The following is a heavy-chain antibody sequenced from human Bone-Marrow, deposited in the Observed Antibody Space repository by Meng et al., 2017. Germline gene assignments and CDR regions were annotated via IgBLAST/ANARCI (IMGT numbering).Heavy chain of an antibody. V-gene: IGHV1-18*01. Sequence: ASAKITCNASGYTFTSYGISCVRQAPGQGLEWMGWISAYNGNTNYAQKLQGRVTMTTDTSTSTAYTQLRSLRSDDTAVYYCARGLLWFGEYLYGMDVWGQGTTVTVSS. J-gene: IGHJ6*02. D-gene: IGHD3-10*01. CDR1: GYTFTSYG. CDR2: ISAYNGNT. CDR3: ARGLLWFGEYLYGMDV.